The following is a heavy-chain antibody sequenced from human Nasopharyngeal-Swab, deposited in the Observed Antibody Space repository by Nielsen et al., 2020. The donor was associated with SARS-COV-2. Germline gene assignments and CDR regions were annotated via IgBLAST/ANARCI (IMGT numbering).Heavy chain of an antibody. CDR2: ISAYNGNT. CDR3: ARDLSSIAVASN. D-gene: IGHD6-19*01. Sequence: WVRQAPGQGLEWMGWISAYNGNTNYAQKLQGRVTMTTDTSTSTAYMELRSLRSDDTAVYYCARDLSSIAVASNWGQGTLVTVSS. V-gene: IGHV1-18*01. J-gene: IGHJ4*02.